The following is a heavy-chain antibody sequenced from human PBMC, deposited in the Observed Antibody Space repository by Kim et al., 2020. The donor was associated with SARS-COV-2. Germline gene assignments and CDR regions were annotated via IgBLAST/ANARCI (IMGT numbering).Heavy chain of an antibody. V-gene: IGHV1-58*01. J-gene: IGHJ4*02. D-gene: IGHD3-10*01. CDR3: AAVKEGMAGPPRSYMVRGPTDY. CDR1: GFTFTSSA. CDR2: IVVGSGNT. Sequence: SVKVSCKASGFTFTSSAVQWVRQARGQRLEWIGWIVVGSGNTNYAQKFQERVTITRDMSTSTAYMELSSLRSEDTAVYYCAAVKEGMAGPPRSYMVRGPTDYWGQGTLVTVSS.